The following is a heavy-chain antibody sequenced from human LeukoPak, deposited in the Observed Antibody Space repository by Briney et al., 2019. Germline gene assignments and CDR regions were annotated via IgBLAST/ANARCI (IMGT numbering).Heavy chain of an antibody. Sequence: SQTLSLTCAISGDSFSSNSAAWNWIRQSPSRGLEWLGRTYYRSKWYNDYAVSVKSRITINPDTSKNQFSLQPNSVTPEDTAVYYCAREFSSSSGASYYFDYWGQGTLVTVSS. CDR3: AREFSSSSGASYYFDY. CDR2: TYYRSKWYN. V-gene: IGHV6-1*01. J-gene: IGHJ4*02. D-gene: IGHD6-6*01. CDR1: GDSFSSNSAA.